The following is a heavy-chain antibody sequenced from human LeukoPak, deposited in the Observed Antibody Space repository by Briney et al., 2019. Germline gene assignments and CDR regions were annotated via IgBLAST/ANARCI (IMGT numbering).Heavy chain of an antibody. CDR3: AKPSGSGFDY. CDR1: GFTFTTYD. D-gene: IGHD1-26*01. V-gene: IGHV3-30*02. J-gene: IGHJ4*02. CDR2: IRYDGSNK. Sequence: GGSLRLSCAASGFTFTTYDMHWVRQAPGKGLEWVSFIRYDGSNKYYVDSVKGRFTISRDNSKNTVFLQMNSLRAEDTAVYYCAKPSGSGFDYWGQGTLVTVSS.